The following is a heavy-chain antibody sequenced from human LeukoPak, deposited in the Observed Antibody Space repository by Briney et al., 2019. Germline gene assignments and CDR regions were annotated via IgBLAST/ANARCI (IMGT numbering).Heavy chain of an antibody. D-gene: IGHD5-18*01. J-gene: IGHJ4*02. CDR1: GFTFSSYA. V-gene: IGHV3-30*18. CDR3: AKTKGYSYGYYFDY. CDR2: MSYDGFNK. Sequence: PGRSLRLSCAASGFTFSSYAMQWVRQPLGKGLEWVAVMSYDGFNKYYADSVKGRFTISRDNSKNTLYLQMNSLRAEDTAVYYCAKTKGYSYGYYFDYWGQGTLVTVSS.